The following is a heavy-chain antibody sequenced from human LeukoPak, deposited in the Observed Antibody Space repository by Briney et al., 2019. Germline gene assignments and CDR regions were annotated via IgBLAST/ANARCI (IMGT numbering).Heavy chain of an antibody. CDR2: ISAYNGNT. CDR3: ARILGSGDYEHFDY. D-gene: IGHD2-15*01. CDR1: GYTFTSYG. Sequence: ASVKVSCKASGYTFTSYGISWVRRAPGQGLEWMGWISAYNGNTNYAQKLQGRVTMTTGTSTSTAYMELRSLRSDDTAVYYCARILGSGDYEHFDYWGQGTLVTVSS. V-gene: IGHV1-18*01. J-gene: IGHJ4*02.